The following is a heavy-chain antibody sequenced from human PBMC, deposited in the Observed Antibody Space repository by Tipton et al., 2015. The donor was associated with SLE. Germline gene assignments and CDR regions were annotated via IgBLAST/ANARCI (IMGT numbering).Heavy chain of an antibody. J-gene: IGHJ4*02. Sequence: TLSLTCTVSGGSISSSSYYWGWIRQPPGKGLEWIGSIYYSGSTYYNPSLKSRVTISVDTSKNQFSLKLSSVTAADTAVYYCARQTDQLSEGYWGQGTLVTVSS. CDR1: GGSISSSSYY. D-gene: IGHD1-1*01. CDR3: ARQTDQLSEGY. CDR2: IYYSGST. V-gene: IGHV4-39*07.